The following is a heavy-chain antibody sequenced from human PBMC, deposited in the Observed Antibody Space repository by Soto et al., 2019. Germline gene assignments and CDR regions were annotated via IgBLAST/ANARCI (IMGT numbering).Heavy chain of an antibody. D-gene: IGHD3-9*01. CDR2: MNPNSGNT. CDR3: ASYGFYDILTGYYSDYYYMDV. J-gene: IGHJ6*03. Sequence: ASVKVSCKASGYTFTSYYMHWVRQAPGQGLEWMGWMNPNSGNTGYAQKFQGRVTMTRNTSISTAYMELSSLRSEDTAVYYCASYGFYDILTGYYSDYYYMDVWGKGTTVTVSS. CDR1: GYTFTSYY. V-gene: IGHV1-8*02.